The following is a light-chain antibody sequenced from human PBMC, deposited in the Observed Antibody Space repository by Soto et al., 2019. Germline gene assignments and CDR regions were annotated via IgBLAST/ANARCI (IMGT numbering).Light chain of an antibody. CDR1: QTISTY. CDR3: QPRDSTPYT. J-gene: IGKJ2*01. CDR2: DAS. V-gene: IGKV1-39*01. Sequence: DIQMTQSPSSLSAAVGDRVTITCRASQTISTYLNWYKQNPGKAPRLLIYDASSLLSGVPSRFSGSGSGTDFTLTIASLQPEDFSTFYCQPRDSTPYTFVPGIKVEI.